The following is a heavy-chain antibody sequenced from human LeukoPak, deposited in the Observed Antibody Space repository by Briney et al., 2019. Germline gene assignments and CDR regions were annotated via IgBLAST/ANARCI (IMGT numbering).Heavy chain of an antibody. CDR3: ARTIVQYSNSWLYFYYGLDV. V-gene: IGHV3-23*01. CDR2: ISGGSEDT. J-gene: IGHJ6*02. Sequence: GGSLRLSCTASGFTFGSYAMSWVRQAPGKGLEWVSSISGGSEDTYYADSVKGRFTISRDNSKSTLNLQLNGLRAEDTAVYYCARTIVQYSNSWLYFYYGLDVWGQGTTVTVSS. CDR1: GFTFGSYA. D-gene: IGHD6-13*01.